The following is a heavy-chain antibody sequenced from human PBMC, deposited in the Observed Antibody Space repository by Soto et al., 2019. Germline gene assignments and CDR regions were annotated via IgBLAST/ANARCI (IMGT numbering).Heavy chain of an antibody. CDR2: VSFDGDKQ. Sequence: QVRLVESGGGVVQPGGSLRLSCAVSGFIFSSHTMHWVRQAPGKGLEWVALVSFDGDKQYYAHSVRGRFTISRDFSKNTLYLQMDSLRTDDTAVYICAKGTVAGTYYYYVVDVWGNGTTVTVSS. CDR3: AKGTVAGTYYYYVVDV. V-gene: IGHV3-30-3*01. CDR1: GFIFSSHT. D-gene: IGHD6-19*01. J-gene: IGHJ6*04.